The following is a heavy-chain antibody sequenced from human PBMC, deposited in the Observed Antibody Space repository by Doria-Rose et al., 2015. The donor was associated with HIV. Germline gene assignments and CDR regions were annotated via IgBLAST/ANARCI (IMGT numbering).Heavy chain of an antibody. V-gene: IGHV2-26*01. CDR1: GVSLSSPGMG. D-gene: IGHD6-13*01. CDR2: IFSDDER. J-gene: IGHJ4*02. CDR3: ARIKSSRWYHKYYFDF. Sequence: SGPVLVKPTETLTLTCTVSGVSLSSPGMGVSWIRQPPGKALEWLANIFSDDERSYKTSRKSRLTISRGTSKSQAVLTMTDMDPVDTATYYCARIKSSRWYHKYYFDFWGQGTLVIVSA.